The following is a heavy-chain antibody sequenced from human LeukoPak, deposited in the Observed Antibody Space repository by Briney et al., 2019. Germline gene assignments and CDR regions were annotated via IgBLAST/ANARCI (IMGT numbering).Heavy chain of an antibody. CDR1: GYSISSGYY. J-gene: IGHJ4*02. Sequence: SETLSLTCAVSGYSISSGYYWGWIRQPPGKGLEWIGSTYHSGRTYYNPSLKSRVTISVDTSKNQFSLKLSSVTAADTAVYYCARLVQAGTGYFDYWGQGTLVTVSS. V-gene: IGHV4-38-2*01. CDR3: ARLVQAGTGYFDY. D-gene: IGHD6-19*01. CDR2: TYHSGRT.